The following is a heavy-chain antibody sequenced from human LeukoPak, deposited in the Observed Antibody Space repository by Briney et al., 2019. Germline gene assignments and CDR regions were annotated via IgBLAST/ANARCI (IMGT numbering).Heavy chain of an antibody. D-gene: IGHD1-1*01. J-gene: IGHJ6*03. CDR1: GFIFSSFD. CDR3: ARGATRGKYYYMDV. CDR2: IGTGSDT. V-gene: IGHV3-13*01. Sequence: PGRSLRLSCGASGFIFSSFDMHWVRQPTGQRLDWVSTIGTGSDTYYPASVEGRFTLSRDNAKNSLYLQMNSLTAGDTAVYYCARGATRGKYYYMDVWGKGTTVTVSS.